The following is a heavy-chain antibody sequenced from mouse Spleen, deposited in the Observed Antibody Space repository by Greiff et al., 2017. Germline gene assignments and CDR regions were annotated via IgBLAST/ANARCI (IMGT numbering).Heavy chain of an antibody. J-gene: IGHJ4*01. D-gene: IGHD2-10*02. CDR2: ISSGGSYT. V-gene: IGHV5-9-1*01. CDR3: ASPQYGNYAYAMDY. Sequence: DVKLVESGGGLVKPGGSLKLSCAASGFTFSSYAMSWVRQTPEKRLEWVATISSGGSYTYYPDSVKGRFTISRDNAKNTLYLQMSSLRSEDTAMYYCASPQYGNYAYAMDYWGQGTSVTVSS. CDR1: GFTFSSYA.